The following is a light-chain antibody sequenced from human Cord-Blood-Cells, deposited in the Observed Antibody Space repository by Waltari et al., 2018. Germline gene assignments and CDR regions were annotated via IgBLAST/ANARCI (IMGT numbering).Light chain of an antibody. V-gene: IGKV1-39*01. CDR1: TIISSY. CDR2: AAS. CDR3: QQSYSTPYT. J-gene: IGKJ2*01. Sequence: DIQINPSPFSPSASVGDRVTITCRRSTIISSYLQWYQQKTGKAPKLLIYAASSLQSGVPSRFSGSGSGTEFTLTISSLQPEDFATYYCQQSYSTPYTFGQGTKLEIK.